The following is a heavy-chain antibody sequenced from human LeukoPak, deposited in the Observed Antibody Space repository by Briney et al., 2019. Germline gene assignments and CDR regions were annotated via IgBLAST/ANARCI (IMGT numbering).Heavy chain of an antibody. J-gene: IGHJ4*02. Sequence: GGSLRLSCAASGFTFSDFWMHWVRQAPGKGPVWVSRIRPDGSYTIYADSVKGRRTISRDHAKNTLYLQIRSLRTEGKGVYYCVRDMWGTFEYWDQGVLVTVSS. CDR3: VRDMWGTFEY. CDR2: IRPDGSYT. CDR1: GFTFSDFW. D-gene: IGHD7-27*01. V-gene: IGHV3-74*01.